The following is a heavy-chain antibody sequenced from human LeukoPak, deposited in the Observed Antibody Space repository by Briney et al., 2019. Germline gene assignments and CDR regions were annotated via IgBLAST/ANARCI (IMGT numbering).Heavy chain of an antibody. CDR2: ISGSGGST. J-gene: IGHJ4*02. D-gene: IGHD3-22*01. CDR1: GFTFSSYA. CDR3: AKSEHYYDSSGFDY. V-gene: IGHV3-23*01. Sequence: GGSLRLSCAASGFTFSSYAMSWVRQAPGKGLEWVSAISGSGGSTYYADSVKGRFTISRDNPKNTLYLQMNSLRAEDTAVYYCAKSEHYYDSSGFDYWGQGTLVTVSS.